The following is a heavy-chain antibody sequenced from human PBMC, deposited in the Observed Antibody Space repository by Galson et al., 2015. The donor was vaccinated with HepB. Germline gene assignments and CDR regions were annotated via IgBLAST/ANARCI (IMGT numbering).Heavy chain of an antibody. Sequence: SLRLSCAASGLTLHRYNMSWIRQAPGKGLEWLSYISVSGTYTNYADSVKGRFTISRDNAKNSLYLQMNSLRAEDTAVYYCARVADADYGDHSHFDSWGQGTLVTVSS. J-gene: IGHJ4*02. CDR3: ARVADADYGDHSHFDS. D-gene: IGHD4-17*01. CDR2: ISVSGTYT. CDR1: GLTLHRYN. V-gene: IGHV3-11*06.